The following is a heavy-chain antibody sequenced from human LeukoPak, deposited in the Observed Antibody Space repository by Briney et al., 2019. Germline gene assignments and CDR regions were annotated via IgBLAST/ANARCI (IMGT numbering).Heavy chain of an antibody. Sequence: GASVKVSCKTSGYTFTNYYIHWVRQAPGQGLEWMGIINPGDGTTSYAQKFQGRVTMTRGTSTSTVCMELSSLRSDDTDTAVYYCARHDLPGRSPFDYWGQGTLVTVSS. CDR1: GYTFTNYY. J-gene: IGHJ4*02. CDR2: INPGDGTT. V-gene: IGHV1-46*01. D-gene: IGHD2-15*01. CDR3: ARHDLPGRSPFDY.